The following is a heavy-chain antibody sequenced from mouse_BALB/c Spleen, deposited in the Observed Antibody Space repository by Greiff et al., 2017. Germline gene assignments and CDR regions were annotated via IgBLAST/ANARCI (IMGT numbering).Heavy chain of an antibody. D-gene: IGHD2-2*01. CDR3: ARAPIYYGYDEGSMDY. V-gene: IGHV1-15*01. Sequence: VQLQQSGAELVRPGASVTLSCKASGYTFTDYEMHWVKQTPVHGLEWIGAIDPETGGTAYNQKFKGKATLTADKSSSTAYMQLSSLTSEDSAVYYCARAPIYYGYDEGSMDYWGQGTSVTVSS. J-gene: IGHJ4*01. CDR2: IDPETGGT. CDR1: GYTFTDYE.